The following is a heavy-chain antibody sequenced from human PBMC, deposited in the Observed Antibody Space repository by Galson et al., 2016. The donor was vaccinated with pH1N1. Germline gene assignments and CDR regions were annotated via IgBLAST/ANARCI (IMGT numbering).Heavy chain of an antibody. Sequence: SLRLSCAASGFTFSSYAMYWVRQAPGKGLEWVSAISSSGGTTHDADSVKGRFTISRDNSKNTLYLQMHSLRAEDTATYYCAKVTDVCTVTRCFPYGMHAWGQGTTVTVSS. V-gene: IGHV3-23*01. D-gene: IGHD2-2*01. CDR2: ISSSGGTT. CDR1: GFTFSSYA. CDR3: AKVTDVCTVTRCFPYGMHA. J-gene: IGHJ6*02.